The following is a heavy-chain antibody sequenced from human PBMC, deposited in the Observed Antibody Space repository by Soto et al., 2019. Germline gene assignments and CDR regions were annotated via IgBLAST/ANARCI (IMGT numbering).Heavy chain of an antibody. CDR1: GYTFTGYY. CDR3: ARAVPPFEDDFWSEVWFDP. V-gene: IGHV1-2*04. Sequence: ASLKVSCKASGYTFTGYYMHWVRQAPGQGLEWMGWINPNSGGTNYAQKFQGWVTMTRDTSISTAYMELSRLRSDDTAVYYCARAVPPFEDDFWSEVWFDPWGQGTLVTVSS. J-gene: IGHJ5*02. D-gene: IGHD3-3*01. CDR2: INPNSGGT.